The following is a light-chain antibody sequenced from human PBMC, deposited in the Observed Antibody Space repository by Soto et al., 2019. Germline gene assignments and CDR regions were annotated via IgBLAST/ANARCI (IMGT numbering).Light chain of an antibody. Sequence: QSALTQPASVSGSPGQSIAISCTGTSSDVGGYNSVSWYQQHPGKAPKLMIYDVTNRPSGVSNRFSCSKSGHTASLTISGLQAEDEADYYCSSYASGGTYVFGTGTKVTVL. V-gene: IGLV2-14*01. J-gene: IGLJ1*01. CDR1: SSDVGGYNS. CDR2: DVT. CDR3: SSYASGGTYV.